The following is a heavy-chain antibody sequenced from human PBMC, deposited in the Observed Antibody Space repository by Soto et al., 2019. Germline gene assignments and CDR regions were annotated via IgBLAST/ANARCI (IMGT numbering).Heavy chain of an antibody. CDR1: GDSISRYY. CDR2: IYYSGET. V-gene: IGHV4-59*01. D-gene: IGHD3-10*01. CDR3: ARDQGGEFLKGSGMDV. J-gene: IGHJ6*02. Sequence: QVQLQESGPGLVKPSETLSLTCTVSGDSISRYYWSWIRLSPGKGLEWIGYIYYSGETNYNPSVKSRVPISVDRTKNQFSLKLSSVTAADTAVDYCARDQGGEFLKGSGMDVWGQGNTVTVSS.